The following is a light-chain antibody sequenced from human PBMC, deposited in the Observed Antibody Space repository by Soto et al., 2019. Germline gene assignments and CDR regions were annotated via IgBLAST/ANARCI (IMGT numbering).Light chain of an antibody. CDR2: DAS. J-gene: IGKJ4*01. Sequence: ASTFWLTTPDTATLSLRSSQSVSVNFAWYQQKPGQAPRLLIYDASNRATGIHARFSGSGSGTDFTLTISSLEPEDFAVYYCQQRCNGLTLSFGGVGKVDIK. CDR1: QSVSVN. CDR3: QQRCNGLTLS. V-gene: IGKV3-11*01.